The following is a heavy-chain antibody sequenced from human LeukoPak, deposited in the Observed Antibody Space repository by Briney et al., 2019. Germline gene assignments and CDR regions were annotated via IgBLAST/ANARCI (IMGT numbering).Heavy chain of an antibody. Sequence: EASVKVSCKTSGYTFTNYDINWVRQATGQGLEWMGWMNPKSGNTGSARRLQGRVTLTRDTSISTAYMELSSLRSEDTAVYYCARVWGSIDYWGQGTLVTVSS. V-gene: IGHV1-8*01. CDR3: ARVWGSIDY. CDR1: GYTFTNYD. J-gene: IGHJ4*02. CDR2: MNPKSGNT. D-gene: IGHD7-27*01.